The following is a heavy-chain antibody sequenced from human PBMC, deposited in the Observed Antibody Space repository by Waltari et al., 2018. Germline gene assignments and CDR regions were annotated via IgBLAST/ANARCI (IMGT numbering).Heavy chain of an antibody. D-gene: IGHD1-26*01. CDR3: ARENRAGWDRYFDL. V-gene: IGHV4-30-4*08. CDR2: IYYSGST. Sequence: QVQLQESGPGLVKPSQTLSLTCTVPGCSIRSGDYYWSWIRQPPGKGLEWLAYIYYSGSTYYNPSLKSRITISLDTSRNQFSLNLSSVTAADTAVYYCARENRAGWDRYFDLWGRGTLVTVSS. J-gene: IGHJ2*01. CDR1: GCSIRSGDYY.